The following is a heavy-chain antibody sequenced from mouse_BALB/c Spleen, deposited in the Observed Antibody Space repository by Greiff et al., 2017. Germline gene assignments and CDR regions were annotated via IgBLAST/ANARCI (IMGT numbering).Heavy chain of an antibody. J-gene: IGHJ3*01. V-gene: IGHV1S135*01. Sequence: VQLQQSGPELMKPGASVKISCKASGYSFTSYYMHWVKQSHGKSLEWIGYIDPFNGGTSYNQKFKGKATLTVDKSSSTAYMHLSSLTSEDSAVYYCARSGSTGPFAYWGQGTLVTVSA. D-gene: IGHD4-1*02. CDR2: IDPFNGGT. CDR1: GYSFTSYY. CDR3: ARSGSTGPFAY.